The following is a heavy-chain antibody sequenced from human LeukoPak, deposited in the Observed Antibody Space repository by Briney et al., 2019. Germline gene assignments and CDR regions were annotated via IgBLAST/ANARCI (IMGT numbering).Heavy chain of an antibody. D-gene: IGHD3-10*01. V-gene: IGHV3-23*01. Sequence: GGSLRLSCAASGFTSSSYAMSWVRQAPGKGLEWLSAISGSGGCTYYAEAVNGRFTITRDNSKNTLYLQMNSQSAEDTAVYYCAKGHYGSGSPCYFDYWGQGTLVTVSS. CDR3: AKGHYGSGSPCYFDY. CDR1: GFTSSSYA. CDR2: ISGSGGCT. J-gene: IGHJ4*02.